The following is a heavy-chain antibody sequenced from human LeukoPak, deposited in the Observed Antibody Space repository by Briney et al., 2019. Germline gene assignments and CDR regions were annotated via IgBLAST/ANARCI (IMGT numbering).Heavy chain of an antibody. D-gene: IGHD1-14*01. J-gene: IGHJ4*02. CDR2: IGSAGYT. V-gene: IGHV3-13*01. CDR1: GFTIDNYD. Sequence: GGSLRLSCEVSGFTIDNYDMHWVRQTTGKGLEWVSAIGSAGYTYYADSVRGRFTITRDNAKQSLYLQMNSLRVEDTAVYHCVRQPDSARYGFDYWGRGTQVTVSS. CDR3: VRQPDSARYGFDY.